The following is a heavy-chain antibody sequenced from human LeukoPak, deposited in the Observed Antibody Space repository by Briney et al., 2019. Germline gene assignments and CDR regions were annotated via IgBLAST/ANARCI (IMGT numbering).Heavy chain of an antibody. V-gene: IGHV4-59*01. CDR2: IYYSGST. CDR1: GGSISSYY. CDR3: ASGMVIAPFDY. D-gene: IGHD2-21*01. J-gene: IGHJ4*02. Sequence: SETLSLTCTVSGGSISSYYWSWIRQPPGKGLEWIGYIYYSGSTNYNPSLKSRVPISVDTSKNQFSLKLSSLTAADTAVYYCASGMVIAPFDYWGQGTLVTVSS.